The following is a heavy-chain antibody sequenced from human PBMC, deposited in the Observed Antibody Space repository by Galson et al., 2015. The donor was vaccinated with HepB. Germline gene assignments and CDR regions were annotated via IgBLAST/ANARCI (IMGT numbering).Heavy chain of an antibody. Sequence: QSGAEVKKPGESLKMSCEGSGYTFTTYWIAWVRQMPGKGLEWMGSIYPGDSDTRYSPSFQGQVTFSADKSISTAYLQWSSLKASDTAMYYCARSTAVAGSTRAFDIWGQGTMVTVSS. J-gene: IGHJ3*02. D-gene: IGHD6-19*01. CDR1: GYTFTTYW. V-gene: IGHV5-51*03. CDR2: IYPGDSDT. CDR3: ARSTAVAGSTRAFDI.